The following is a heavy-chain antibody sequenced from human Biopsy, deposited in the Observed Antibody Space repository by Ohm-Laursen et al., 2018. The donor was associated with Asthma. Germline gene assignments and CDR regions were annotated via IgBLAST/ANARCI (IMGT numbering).Heavy chain of an antibody. CDR3: AKELFPGWELRRGPDS. V-gene: IGHV3-30*18. CDR1: RFTYA. CDR2: ISFDGSNE. J-gene: IGHJ4*02. Sequence: SLRLSCSASRFTYALHWVRPAPGKGLEWVAVISFDGSNEDYADSVKGRFTISRDNSKNTLFLEMNSLRPQDTAVYYCAKELFPGWELRRGPDSWGQGTLVTVSS. D-gene: IGHD1-26*01.